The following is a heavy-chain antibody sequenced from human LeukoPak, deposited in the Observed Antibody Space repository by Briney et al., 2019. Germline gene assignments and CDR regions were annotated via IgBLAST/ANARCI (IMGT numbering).Heavy chain of an antibody. Sequence: SETLSLTCTVSGGSISSYSWSWIRQPPGKGLEWIGYIYHSGSTYYNPSLKSRVTISVDRSKNQFSLKLSSVTAADTAVYYCARGGELDDAFDIWGQGTMVTVSS. CDR3: ARGGELDDAFDI. CDR2: IYHSGST. J-gene: IGHJ3*02. D-gene: IGHD1-7*01. CDR1: GGSISSYS. V-gene: IGHV4-30-2*01.